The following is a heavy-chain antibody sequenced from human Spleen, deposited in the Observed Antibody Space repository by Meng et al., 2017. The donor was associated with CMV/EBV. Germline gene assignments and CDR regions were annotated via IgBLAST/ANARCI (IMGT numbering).Heavy chain of an antibody. CDR2: INPKSGDT. V-gene: IGHV1-2*02. CDR1: GYTFAGHY. CDR3: ARMAYGYNSG. J-gene: IGHJ4*02. Sequence: ASVKVSCKTSGYTFAGHYMHWLRQDPGQGLEWMGWINPKSGDTNYGQRFQGRVTVTRDTSSSTAFTELSRLTSDDTAVYYCARMAYGYNSGWGQGTLVTVSS. D-gene: IGHD5-24*01.